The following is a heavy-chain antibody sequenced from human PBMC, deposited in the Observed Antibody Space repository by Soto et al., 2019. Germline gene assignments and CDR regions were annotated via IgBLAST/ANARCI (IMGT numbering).Heavy chain of an antibody. CDR1: GGSISSYY. CDR3: ARLQRDYYYDSSGPVDY. D-gene: IGHD3-22*01. CDR2: IYYSGST. Sequence: SETLSLTCTVSGGSISSYYWSWIRQPPGKGLEWIGYIYYSGSTNYNPSPKSRVTISVDTSKNQFSLKLSSVTAADTAVYYCARLQRDYYYDSSGPVDYWGQGTLVTVSS. V-gene: IGHV4-59*08. J-gene: IGHJ4*02.